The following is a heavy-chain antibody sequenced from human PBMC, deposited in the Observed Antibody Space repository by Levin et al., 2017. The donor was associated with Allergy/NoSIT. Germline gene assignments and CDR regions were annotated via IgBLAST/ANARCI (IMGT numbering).Heavy chain of an antibody. CDR1: GLSFGDYG. CDR2: ITSDGTNK. Sequence: HPGGSLRLSCSASGLSFGDYGMHWVRQAPDSGLEWVTLITSDGTNKFYADSVKGRFIVSRDNSRNLLYLQLNSLRPEDTAVYYCASRGSFDHWGQGTLVSVSS. D-gene: IGHD3-10*01. V-gene: IGHV3-30*03. J-gene: IGHJ4*02. CDR3: ASRGSFDH.